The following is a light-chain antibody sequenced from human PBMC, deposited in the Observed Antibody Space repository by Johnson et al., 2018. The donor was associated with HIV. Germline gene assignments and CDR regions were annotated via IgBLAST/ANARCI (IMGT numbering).Light chain of an antibody. J-gene: IGLJ1*01. V-gene: IGLV1-51*02. CDR1: SSNIGNNY. CDR2: ENN. CDR3: GTWDSSLSAGV. Sequence: QSVLTQPPSVSAAPGQKVTIFCSGSSSNIGNNYVSWYQQLPGTAPKLLIYENNKRPSGIPDRFSGSKSGTSATLGITGLQTGDEADYYCGTWDSSLSAGVFGTGTKFTVL.